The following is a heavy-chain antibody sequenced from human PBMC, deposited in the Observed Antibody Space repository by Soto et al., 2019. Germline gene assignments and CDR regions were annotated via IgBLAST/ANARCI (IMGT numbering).Heavy chain of an antibody. J-gene: IGHJ3*02. CDR1: GGTFSSYT. D-gene: IGHD5-12*01. CDR2: IIPILGIA. Sequence: ASVKVSCKASGGTFSSYTISWVRQAPGQGLEWMGRIIPILGIANYAQKFQGRVTMTADKSTSTAYMELSSLRSEDTAVYYCATGYTSPDAFDIWGQGTMVTVSS. V-gene: IGHV1-69*02. CDR3: ATGYTSPDAFDI.